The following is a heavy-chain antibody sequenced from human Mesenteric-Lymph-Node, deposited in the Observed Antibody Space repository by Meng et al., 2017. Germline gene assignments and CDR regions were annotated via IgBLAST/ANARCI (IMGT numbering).Heavy chain of an antibody. J-gene: IGHJ4*02. V-gene: IGHV4-34*01. CDR1: GGSFSGYY. D-gene: IGHD5-24*01. Sequence: SETLSLTCAVYGGSFSGYYWSWIRQPPGKGLEWIGEINHSGSTNYNPSLKSRVTISVDTSKNQFSLKLSSVTAEDTAVYYCASPPAQRWLQFTYYFDYWGQGTLVTVSS. CDR2: INHSGST. CDR3: ASPPAQRWLQFTYYFDY.